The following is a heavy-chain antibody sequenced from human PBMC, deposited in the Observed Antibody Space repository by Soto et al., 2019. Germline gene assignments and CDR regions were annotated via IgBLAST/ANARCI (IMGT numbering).Heavy chain of an antibody. CDR3: AGGWGVYDFVWGSYRSNWFDP. V-gene: IGHV4-31*03. J-gene: IGHJ5*02. D-gene: IGHD3-16*02. CDR2: IYYSGST. Sequence: QVQLQESGPGLVKPSQTLSLTCTVSGGSISSGGYYWSWIRQHPGKGLEWIGYIYYSGSTYYNPSLKSRVTTSVDTSKNLCSLTLSSVAGADTAVYCCAGGWGVYDFVWGSYRSNWFDPWGQGTLVTVSS. CDR1: GGSISSGGYY.